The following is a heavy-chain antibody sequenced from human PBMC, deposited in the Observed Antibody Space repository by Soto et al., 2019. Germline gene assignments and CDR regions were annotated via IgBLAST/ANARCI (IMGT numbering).Heavy chain of an antibody. J-gene: IGHJ4*01. CDR1: GGSMRNVY. CDR2: IFHSGNA. CDR3: ARAHAPTLPFDY. V-gene: IGHV4-59*01. Sequence: LSLTCTVSGGSMRNVYWSWIRQPPGKRLEWIGFIFHSGNAKYNPSLKSRVTISIDTSKSQLSLSLDSVTAADTAVYFCARAHAPTLPFDYWGLGTLVTVSS. D-gene: IGHD2-15*01.